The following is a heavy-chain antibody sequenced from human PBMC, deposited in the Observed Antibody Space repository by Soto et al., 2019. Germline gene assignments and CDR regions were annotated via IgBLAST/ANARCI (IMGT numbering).Heavy chain of an antibody. V-gene: IGHV3-30*18. CDR3: AKPRYDFWSGYPDY. CDR1: GFTFSSYG. J-gene: IGHJ4*02. CDR2: ISYDGSNK. D-gene: IGHD3-3*01. Sequence: GGSLRLSCAASGFTFSSYGMHWVRQAPGKGLEWVAVISYDGSNKYYADSVKGRFTISRDNSKNTLYLQMNSLRAEDTAVYYCAKPRYDFWSGYPDYWGQGTLVTVSS.